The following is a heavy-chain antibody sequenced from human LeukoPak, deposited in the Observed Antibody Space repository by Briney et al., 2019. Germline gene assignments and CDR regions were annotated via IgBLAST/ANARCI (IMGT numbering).Heavy chain of an antibody. CDR1: GGSISSGGYY. Sequence: SQTLSLTCTVSGGSISSGGYYCSWIRQHPGKGLEWIGYIYYSGSTYYNPSLKSRVTISVDTSKNQLSLKLSSVTAADTAVYYCARDRGSTLGYYYMDVWGKGTTVTVSS. CDR2: IYYSGST. CDR3: ARDRGSTLGYYYMDV. J-gene: IGHJ6*03. D-gene: IGHD2-2*01. V-gene: IGHV4-31*03.